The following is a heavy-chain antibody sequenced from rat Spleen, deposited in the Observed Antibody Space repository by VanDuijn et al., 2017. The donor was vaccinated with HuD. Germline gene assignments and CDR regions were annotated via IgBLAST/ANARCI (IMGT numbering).Heavy chain of an antibody. Sequence: EVQLVESGGGRVQPGRSLRLSCVASGITFNNYWMSWIRQAPGKGLEWVASMTNSGRSIYYPDSVKGRFTLSRDNAKSTLYLQMDSLRSEDTATYYCARHGSGYGVMVAWGQGASVTVSS. CDR2: MTNSGRSI. CDR1: GITFNNYW. J-gene: IGHJ4*01. CDR3: ARHGSGYGVMVA. D-gene: IGHD4-3*01. V-gene: IGHV5-31*01.